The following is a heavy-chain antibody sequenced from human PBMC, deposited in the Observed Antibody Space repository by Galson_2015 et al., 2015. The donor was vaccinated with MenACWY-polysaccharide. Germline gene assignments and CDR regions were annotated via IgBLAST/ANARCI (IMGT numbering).Heavy chain of an antibody. J-gene: IGHJ4*02. Sequence: LTSRVTISLDTSENQFSLKVTSVTAADTAVYYCARESNLGGDPTAYDNWGQGTLVTVSS. V-gene: IGHV4-39*07. D-gene: IGHD2-21*02. CDR3: ARESNLGGDPTAYDN.